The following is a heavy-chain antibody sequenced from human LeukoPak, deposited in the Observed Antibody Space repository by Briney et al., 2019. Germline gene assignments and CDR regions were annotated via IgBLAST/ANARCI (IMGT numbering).Heavy chain of an antibody. J-gene: IGHJ3*02. CDR3: AKDRGRWAFDI. V-gene: IGHV3-23*01. D-gene: IGHD1-26*01. CDR2: ITVSDGGT. Sequence: GGSLRLPCAASGFTFSSYAMGWVRQAPGKGLEWVSSITVSDGGTYYADSVKGRFTISRDNSKNTLSLQMNSLRAEDTAVYYCAKDRGRWAFDIWGQGTMVTVSS. CDR1: GFTFSSYA.